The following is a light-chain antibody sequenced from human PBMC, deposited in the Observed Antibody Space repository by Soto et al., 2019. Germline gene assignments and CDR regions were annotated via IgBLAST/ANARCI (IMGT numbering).Light chain of an antibody. V-gene: IGLV2-8*02. CDR3: TSYVGNDIWV. CDR2: EVT. CDR1: SSDVGAYKY. Sequence: QSVLTQPPSASRSPGQSVTISCTRTSSDVGAYKYVSWYQQYPGKAPKLMIYEVTKRPSGVPDRFSGSKSGNTASLTVSGLQAEDEADYYCTSYVGNDIWVFGGGTKLTVL. J-gene: IGLJ3*02.